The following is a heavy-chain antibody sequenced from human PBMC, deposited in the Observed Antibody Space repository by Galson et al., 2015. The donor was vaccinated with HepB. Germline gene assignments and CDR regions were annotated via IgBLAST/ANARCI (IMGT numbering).Heavy chain of an antibody. CDR2: IIPIFGTA. CDR1: GGTFSNNS. Sequence: SVKVSCKASGGTFSNNSISWVRQAPGQGLEWMGGIIPIFGTANYAQKFQGRVTITADEATSTGYMELSSLRSEDTAVYYCARDGVAVTYHHDYGMDVWGQGTTVTVSS. V-gene: IGHV1-69*13. CDR3: ARDGVAVTYHHDYGMDV. D-gene: IGHD4-11*01. J-gene: IGHJ6*02.